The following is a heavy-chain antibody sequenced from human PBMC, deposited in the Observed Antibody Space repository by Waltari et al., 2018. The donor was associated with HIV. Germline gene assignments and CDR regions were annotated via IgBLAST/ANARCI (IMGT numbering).Heavy chain of an antibody. CDR3: ARDQEFMTTVTPLAY. CDR2: IWYDGSKT. J-gene: IGHJ4*02. Sequence: QVQLVESGGGVVQPGGSLRLSCAASGFTFNHYGIHWVRQAPGKGLEGVAVIWYDGSKTYYEGSVKGRFTISRDTSKNTVYLQMSSLRAEDTALYYCARDQEFMTTVTPLAYWGQGTPVTVSS. V-gene: IGHV3-33*01. CDR1: GFTFNHYG. D-gene: IGHD4-4*01.